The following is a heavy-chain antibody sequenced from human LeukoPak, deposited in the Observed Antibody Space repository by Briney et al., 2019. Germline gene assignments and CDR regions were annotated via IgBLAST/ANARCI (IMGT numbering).Heavy chain of an antibody. Sequence: PSETLSLTCTVSGGSISSYYWSWIRQPAGKGLEWIGRIYTSGSTNYNPSLKSRVTMSVDTSKNQFSLRLSSVTAADTAVYYCAKVFVDAYPIYFDYWGQGTLVTVSS. CDR1: GGSISSYY. J-gene: IGHJ4*02. CDR3: AKVFVDAYPIYFDY. CDR2: IYTSGST. V-gene: IGHV4-4*07. D-gene: IGHD2-21*01.